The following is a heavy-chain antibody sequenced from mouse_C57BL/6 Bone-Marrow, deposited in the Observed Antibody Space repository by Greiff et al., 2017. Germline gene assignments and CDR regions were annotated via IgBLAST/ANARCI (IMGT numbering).Heavy chain of an antibody. CDR2: IYTRDGST. V-gene: IGHV1-78*01. J-gene: IGHJ3*01. CDR3: ARRVTTVGPAWFAY. CDR1: GYTFTDHT. D-gene: IGHD1-1*01. Sequence: QVQLQQSDAELVKPGASVKISCKVSGYTFTDHTIPWMKQRPEQGPEWIGYIYTRDGSTKYNETFKGKVTLTADKSSSTAYMQLTSLTSEDSAVSFCARRVTTVGPAWFAYWGQGTMVTVSA.